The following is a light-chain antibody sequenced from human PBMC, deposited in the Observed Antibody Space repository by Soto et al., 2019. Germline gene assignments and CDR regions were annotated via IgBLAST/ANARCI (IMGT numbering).Light chain of an antibody. V-gene: IGKV3-20*01. CDR1: QSVISNY. CDR2: AAS. CDR3: QQYGSSLTWT. J-gene: IGKJ1*01. Sequence: EVVLTQSPGTVSLSPGERVTLSCRASQSVISNYLAWYQQRPGQAPRLLIYAASSRATGIPDRISGSGYGTAFTLSISSLEHEDFEVYYCQQYGSSLTWTFGQGTKVEMK.